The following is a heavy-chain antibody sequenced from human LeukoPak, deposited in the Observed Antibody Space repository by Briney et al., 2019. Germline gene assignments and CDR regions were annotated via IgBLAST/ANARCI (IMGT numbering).Heavy chain of an antibody. Sequence: GGSLRLSCAASGFTFSSYAMSWVRQAPGEGLEWVSAIVGSGGSTHYADSVKGRFPISRDNSKNTLYLQMNSLRAEDTAVYYCAKDQAGSLVSGSYSFDYWGQGTLVTVSS. CDR2: IVGSGGST. CDR1: GFTFSSYA. D-gene: IGHD3-10*01. V-gene: IGHV3-23*01. J-gene: IGHJ4*02. CDR3: AKDQAGSLVSGSYSFDY.